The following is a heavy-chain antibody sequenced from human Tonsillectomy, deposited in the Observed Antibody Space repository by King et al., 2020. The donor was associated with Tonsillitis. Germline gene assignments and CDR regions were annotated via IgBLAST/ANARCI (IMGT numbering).Heavy chain of an antibody. CDR3: AKAVNKDIALVVAGDDAFDF. J-gene: IGHJ3*01. CDR2: IKSDGIRT. V-gene: IGHV3-23*03. CDR1: GFTFSTYV. D-gene: IGHD2-8*02. Sequence: VQLVESGGGLVQSGGSLRLSCAASGFTFSTYVMSWVRQAPGKGLECVSVIKSDGIRTDYGDSVRGRFTISRDNSKSTLYLQMNSLRAEDTAMYYCAKAVNKDIALVVAGDDAFDFWGQGTRVSV.